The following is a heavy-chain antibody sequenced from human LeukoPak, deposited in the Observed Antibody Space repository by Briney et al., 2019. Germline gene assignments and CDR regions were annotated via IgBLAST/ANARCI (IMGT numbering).Heavy chain of an antibody. CDR3: ARMYDFFYYFDY. CDR1: GFTFSSYS. J-gene: IGHJ4*02. D-gene: IGHD3-3*01. CDR2: ISSSSSYI. Sequence: PGGSLRLSCAASGFTFSSYSMNWVRQAPGKGLEWVSSISSSSSYIYYADSVKGRFTISRDNAKNSLYLQMNSLRAEDTAVYYCARMYDFFYYFDYWGQGTLVTVSS. V-gene: IGHV3-21*01.